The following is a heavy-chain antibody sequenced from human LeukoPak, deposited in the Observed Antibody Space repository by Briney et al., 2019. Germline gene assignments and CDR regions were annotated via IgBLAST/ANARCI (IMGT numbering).Heavy chain of an antibody. CDR3: AKGAYDFWSGYSLYYYGMDV. CDR2: ISGSGGST. CDR1: GFTFSSYA. D-gene: IGHD3-3*01. J-gene: IGHJ6*02. V-gene: IGHV3-23*01. Sequence: GGSLRLSCAASGFTFSSYAMSWVRQAPGKGLEWVSAISGSGGSTYYADSVKGRFTISRDNSKNTLYLQMNSLRAEDTAVYDCAKGAYDFWSGYSLYYYGMDVWGQGTTVTVSS.